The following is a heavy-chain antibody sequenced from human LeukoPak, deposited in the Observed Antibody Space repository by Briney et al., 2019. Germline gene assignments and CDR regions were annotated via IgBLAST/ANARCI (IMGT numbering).Heavy chain of an antibody. Sequence: ASVKVSFKASGYTFTGYYMHWVRQAPGQGLEWMGYINPNSGGTNYAQKFQGRVTMTRDTSINTVYMEVSSLISDDTAVFYCARDRDLAVTGSLYYFDSWGQGTLVTVSS. V-gene: IGHV1-2*02. J-gene: IGHJ4*02. CDR3: ARDRDLAVTGSLYYFDS. CDR1: GYTFTGYY. CDR2: INPNSGGT. D-gene: IGHD6-19*01.